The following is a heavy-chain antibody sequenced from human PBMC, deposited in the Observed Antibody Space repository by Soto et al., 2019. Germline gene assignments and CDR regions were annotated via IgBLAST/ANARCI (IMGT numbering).Heavy chain of an antibody. CDR2: IIPIFGTA. CDR3: ARDGDSSGWYTYFDY. V-gene: IGHV1-69*12. J-gene: IGHJ4*02. CDR1: GGTFSSYA. D-gene: IGHD6-19*01. Sequence: QVQLVQSGAEVKKPGSSVKVSCKASGGTFSSYAISWVRQAPGQGLEWMGGIIPIFGTANYAKKFQGRVTINADESTSTAYMELSRLRSEDTAVYYCARDGDSSGWYTYFDYWGQGTLVTVSS.